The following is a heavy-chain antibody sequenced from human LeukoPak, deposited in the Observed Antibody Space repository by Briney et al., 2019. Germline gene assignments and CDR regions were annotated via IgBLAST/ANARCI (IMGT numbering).Heavy chain of an antibody. CDR2: INSDGSST. D-gene: IGHD6-19*01. V-gene: IGHV3-74*01. CDR3: AREGYSSGWYFFDY. CDR1: GFTFSNYG. Sequence: PGGSLRLSCAASGFTFSNYGMNWVRQAPGKGLVWVSRINSDGSSTSYADSVKGRFTISRDNAKDTLCLQMNSLRAEDTAVYYCAREGYSSGWYFFDYWGQGTLVSVSS. J-gene: IGHJ4*02.